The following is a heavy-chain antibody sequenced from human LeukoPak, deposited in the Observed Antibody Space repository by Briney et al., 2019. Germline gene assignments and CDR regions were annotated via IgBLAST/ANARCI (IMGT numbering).Heavy chain of an antibody. Sequence: PSETLSLTCTVSGXPINNYYWSWLRQPPGKGLEWIGYVYYTGSTDYNPSLNSRVTISLDRSRNQFSLRLTSVTAADTAVYYCAKYVASGENWFDPWGQGTLVTVSS. CDR2: VYYTGST. CDR3: AKYVASGENWFDP. CDR1: GXPINNYY. V-gene: IGHV4-59*01. D-gene: IGHD2-21*01. J-gene: IGHJ5*02.